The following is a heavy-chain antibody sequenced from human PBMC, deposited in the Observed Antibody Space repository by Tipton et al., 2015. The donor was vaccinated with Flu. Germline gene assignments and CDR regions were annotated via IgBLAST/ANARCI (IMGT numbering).Heavy chain of an antibody. V-gene: IGHV4-61*02. Sequence: TLSLTCSVSGGSIGSGTHYWSWVRQPAGKGLEWIGRIYTNGDTYYNPSLKSRVTISVDTSKNQFSLKLSSVTAADTAVYYCTRDSIDDYIDGAPDYWGQGTLVTVST. D-gene: IGHD4-11*01. J-gene: IGHJ4*02. CDR2: IYTNGDT. CDR1: GGSIGSGTHY. CDR3: TRDSIDDYIDGAPDY.